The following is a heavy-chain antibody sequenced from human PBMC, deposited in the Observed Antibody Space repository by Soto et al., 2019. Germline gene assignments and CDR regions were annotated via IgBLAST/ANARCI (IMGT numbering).Heavy chain of an antibody. V-gene: IGHV3-23*01. CDR3: AKGLYLVVTTDFDH. Sequence: GGSLRLSCAASGFIFSNNAMSWVRQAPGKGLEWVSAIKGSGSNTYYADSAKGRFTISRDNSKNTLYLQMDSLRAEDTALYYCAKGLYLVVTTDFDHWGQGTLVTVSS. J-gene: IGHJ4*02. CDR2: IKGSGSNT. CDR1: GFIFSNNA. D-gene: IGHD5-12*01.